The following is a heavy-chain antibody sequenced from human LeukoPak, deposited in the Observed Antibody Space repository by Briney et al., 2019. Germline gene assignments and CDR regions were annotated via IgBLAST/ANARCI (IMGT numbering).Heavy chain of an antibody. CDR2: ISGSGGST. D-gene: IGHD3-22*01. V-gene: IGHV3-23*01. CDR1: GFTFSSYA. J-gene: IGHJ3*02. Sequence: GGSLRLSCAASGFTFSSYAMSWVRQAPGKGLEWVSAISGSGGSTYYADSVKGRFTISRDNSKNTLYLQMNRLRAEDTAVYYCAEDIKPGYYYDSSGFDAFDIWGQGTMVTVSS. CDR3: AEDIKPGYYYDSSGFDAFDI.